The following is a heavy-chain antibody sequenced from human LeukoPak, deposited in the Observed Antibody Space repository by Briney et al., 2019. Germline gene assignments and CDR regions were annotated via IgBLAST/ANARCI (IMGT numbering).Heavy chain of an antibody. J-gene: IGHJ1*01. Sequence: GGSLRPSCAASGFTFSSYAMNWVRQAPGKGLEWVSHISGSGASTYYADYVKGRFTISRDNSKNTLYLQVNSLRAEDTAVYYCAKTVGLTEHWGQGTLVTVSS. CDR1: GFTFSSYA. CDR3: AKTVGLTEH. V-gene: IGHV3-23*01. CDR2: ISGSGAST. D-gene: IGHD4-23*01.